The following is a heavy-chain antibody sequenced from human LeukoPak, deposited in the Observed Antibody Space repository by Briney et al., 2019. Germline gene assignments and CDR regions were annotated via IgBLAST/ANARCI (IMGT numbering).Heavy chain of an antibody. J-gene: IGHJ4*02. V-gene: IGHV4-4*02. CDR3: AAGYCSGGSCYSDSLDY. CDR1: GGSSSSSNW. Sequence: SETLSLTCAVSGGSSSSSNWWNWVRQPPGKGLEWIGEIDHSGRTNYNPSLKSRVTISVDKSKNQISLKLSSVTAADTAVYYCAAGYCSGGSCYSDSLDYWGQGTLVTVSS. CDR2: IDHSGRT. D-gene: IGHD2-15*01.